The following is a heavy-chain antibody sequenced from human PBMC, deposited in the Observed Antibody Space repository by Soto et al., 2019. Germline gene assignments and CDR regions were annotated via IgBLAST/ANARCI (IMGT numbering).Heavy chain of an antibody. CDR3: TRYLFGSCNNYNWAYYYNGIDF. CDR2: INTNGQTI. D-gene: IGHD3-10*01. J-gene: IGHJ6*02. V-gene: IGHV3-48*01. Sequence: GGSLRLSCVGSGFTFSTSSFNWVRQAPGKGQEWVAYINTNGQTIYYADSVKGRFTISRDNGRKSLYLQMNRLRPDDPAVYYCTRYLFGSCNNYNWAYYYNGIDFWGQGTTVTVSS. CDR1: GFTFSTSS.